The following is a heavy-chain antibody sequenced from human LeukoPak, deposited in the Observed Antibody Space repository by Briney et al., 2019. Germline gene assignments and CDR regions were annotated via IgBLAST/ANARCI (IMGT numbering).Heavy chain of an antibody. D-gene: IGHD2-2*01. CDR3: ARVFVVVPAAIGGPLGY. CDR2: INPNSGGT. Sequence: ASVKVSCKASGYTFTGYYMHWVRQAPGQGLEWMGWINPNSGGTNYAQKFQGRVTMTRDTSISTAYMELSRLRSDDTAVYYCARVFVVVPAAIGGPLGYWGQGTLVTVSS. V-gene: IGHV1-2*02. J-gene: IGHJ4*02. CDR1: GYTFTGYY.